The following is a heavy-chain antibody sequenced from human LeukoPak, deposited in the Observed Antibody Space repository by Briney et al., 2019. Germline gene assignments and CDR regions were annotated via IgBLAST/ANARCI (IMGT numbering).Heavy chain of an antibody. CDR1: GHTIFNFA. D-gene: IGHD6-19*01. J-gene: IGHJ5*02. Sequence: ASVKVSCKASGHTIFNFAISWVRQAPGQGLEWLGWISAYNGNTHYAQKFQGRVRMTTNTSTSTAYMELTSLTPDDTAFYYCEKGGIAMPDNNWLDPWGQGTQVAVSS. V-gene: IGHV1-18*01. CDR2: ISAYNGNT. CDR3: EKGGIAMPDNNWLDP.